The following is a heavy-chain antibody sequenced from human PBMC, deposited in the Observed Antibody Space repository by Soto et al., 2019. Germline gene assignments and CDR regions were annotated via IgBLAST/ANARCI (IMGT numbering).Heavy chain of an antibody. Sequence: ASVKVYSKTSVYTFNIYGINWVRRAPGQGLEWMGWIKPHNGNTKYAQTLQDRLIMTTDTSTSTAYMELRSLRSDDTAVYYCARDLDGSGSYYTDYWGQGTLVTAPQ. D-gene: IGHD3-10*01. CDR2: IKPHNGNT. V-gene: IGHV1-18*01. J-gene: IGHJ4*02. CDR3: ARDLDGSGSYYTDY. CDR1: VYTFNIYG.